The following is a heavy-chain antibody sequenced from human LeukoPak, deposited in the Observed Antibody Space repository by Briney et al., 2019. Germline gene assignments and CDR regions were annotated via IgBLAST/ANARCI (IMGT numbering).Heavy chain of an antibody. V-gene: IGHV1-69*13. Sequence: ASVKVSCKASGGTFSSYAISWVRQAPGQGLEWMGGIIPIFGTANYAQKFQGRVTITADESTSTAYMELSSLRSEDTAVYYYAYKGYCSGGSCYYNYDAFDIWGQGTMVTVSS. D-gene: IGHD2-15*01. CDR2: IIPIFGTA. CDR1: GGTFSSYA. CDR3: AYKGYCSGGSCYYNYDAFDI. J-gene: IGHJ3*02.